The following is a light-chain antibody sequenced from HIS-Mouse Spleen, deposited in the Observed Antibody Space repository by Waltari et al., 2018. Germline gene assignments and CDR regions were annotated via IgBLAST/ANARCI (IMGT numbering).Light chain of an antibody. J-gene: IGLJ2*01. CDR1: SSDVGSYNL. V-gene: IGLV2-23*03. CDR3: CSYAGSSTFVVV. CDR2: EGS. Sequence: QSALTQPAPVSGSPGQSITISCTGTSSDVGSYNLVSWYQQPPGKAPKPMIYEGSKRPSGVSNRFSGSKSGNTASLTISGLQAEDEADYYCCSYAGSSTFVVVFGGGTKLTVL.